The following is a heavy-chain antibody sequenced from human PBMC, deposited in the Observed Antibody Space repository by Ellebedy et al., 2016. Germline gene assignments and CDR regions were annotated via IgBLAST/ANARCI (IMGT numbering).Heavy chain of an antibody. V-gene: IGHV4-59*01. J-gene: IGHJ4*02. D-gene: IGHD6-19*01. CDR1: GGSISSYY. CDR3: ARVSQWLDLFDY. Sequence: GSLRLXCTVSGGSISSYYWSWIRQPPGKGLEWIGYIYYSGSTNYNPSLKSRVTISVDTSKNQFSLKLSSVTAADTAVYYCARVSQWLDLFDYWGQGTLVTVSS. CDR2: IYYSGST.